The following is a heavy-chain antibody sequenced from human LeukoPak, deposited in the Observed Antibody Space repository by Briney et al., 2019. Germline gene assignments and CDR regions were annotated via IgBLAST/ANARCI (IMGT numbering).Heavy chain of an antibody. D-gene: IGHD6-19*01. V-gene: IGHV4-39*07. CDR3: ARKAVRIDAFDI. CDR2: IYYGGST. J-gene: IGHJ3*02. Sequence: PSETLSLTCTVSGGSISSSSYYWGWIRQPPGKGLEWIGSIYYGGSTYYNPSLKSRVTISVDTSKNQFSLKLSSVTPADTAVYYCARKAVRIDAFDIWGHGTMVIVSS. CDR1: GGSISSSSYY.